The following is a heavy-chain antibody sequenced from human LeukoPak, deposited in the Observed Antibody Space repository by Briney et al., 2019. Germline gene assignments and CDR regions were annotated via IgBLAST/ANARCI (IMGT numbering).Heavy chain of an antibody. Sequence: GGSLRLSCAVSGITLSNYGMSWVRQAPGKGLEWVPGISGSGGNTYYADPVKGRFTISRDNSKNTLYLQMNSLRAEDTAVYFCAKRGVVIRVILVGFHKEAYYFDSWGQGALVTVSS. D-gene: IGHD3-22*01. V-gene: IGHV3-23*01. CDR1: GITLSNYG. J-gene: IGHJ4*02. CDR3: AKRGVVIRVILVGFHKEAYYFDS. CDR2: ISGSGGNT.